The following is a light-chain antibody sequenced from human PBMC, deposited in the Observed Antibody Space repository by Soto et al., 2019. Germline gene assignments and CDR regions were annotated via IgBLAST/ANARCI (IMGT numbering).Light chain of an antibody. Sequence: QSALTQPASVSGSPGQSITISCTGTSSDVGSYNLVTWYQQHPDKAPKLMIYEGSKRPSGVSNRFSGSKSGNTASLTISGLQAEDEADYYCCSYAGSSTWVFGTGTKLTVL. J-gene: IGLJ1*01. CDR2: EGS. CDR1: SSDVGSYNL. CDR3: CSYAGSSTWV. V-gene: IGLV2-23*01.